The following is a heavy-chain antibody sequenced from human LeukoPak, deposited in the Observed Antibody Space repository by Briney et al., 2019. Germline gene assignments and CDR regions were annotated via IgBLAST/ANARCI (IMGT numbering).Heavy chain of an antibody. D-gene: IGHD4-11*01. V-gene: IGHV4-4*09. CDR3: ARHSSTWTTQQYNWFDP. CDR1: GGSISSYY. Sequence: SETLSLTCTVSGGSISSYYWSWIRQPPGKGLEWIGYIYTSGSTNYNPSLKSRVTISVDTSKNQFSLKLSSVTAADTAVYYCARHSSTWTTQQYNWFDPWGQGALVTVSS. CDR2: IYTSGST. J-gene: IGHJ5*02.